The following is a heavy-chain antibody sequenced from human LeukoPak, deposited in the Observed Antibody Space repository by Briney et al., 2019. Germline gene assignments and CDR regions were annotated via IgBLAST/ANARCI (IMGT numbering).Heavy chain of an antibody. CDR2: IYCSGST. Sequence: GSLRLSCAASGFTFTSYSMNWVRQAPGKGLEWIGSIYCSGSTYYNPSLKSRVTISVDTSKNQFSLKLSSVTAADTAVYYCASYGSGSCFDYWGQGTLVTVSS. CDR1: GFTFTSYS. D-gene: IGHD3-10*01. J-gene: IGHJ4*02. CDR3: ASYGSGSCFDY. V-gene: IGHV4-39*07.